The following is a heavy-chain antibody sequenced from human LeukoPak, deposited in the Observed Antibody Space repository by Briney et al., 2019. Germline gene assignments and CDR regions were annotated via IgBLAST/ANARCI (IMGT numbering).Heavy chain of an antibody. CDR1: GFTFSNYA. V-gene: IGHV3-30-3*01. CDR2: VSYDGSNK. Sequence: AGGSLRLSCAASGFTFSNYAMHWVRQAPGKVLEWVAVVSYDGSNKYYSDSVKGRFTISRDNSKNTLYLQMNSLRAEDAAIYYCATIGDRRTGELYRIDYWGQGTLVTVSS. D-gene: IGHD7-27*01. CDR3: ATIGDRRTGELYRIDY. J-gene: IGHJ4*02.